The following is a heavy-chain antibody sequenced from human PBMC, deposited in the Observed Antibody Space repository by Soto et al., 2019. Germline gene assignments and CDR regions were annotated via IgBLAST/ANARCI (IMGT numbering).Heavy chain of an antibody. V-gene: IGHV6-1*01. Sequence: QTLSLTCAISGDSVFSNNAAWNWIRQSPSRGLEWLGRTYYRSKWYNDYALSVRSRITINPDTSKNQFSLQLNSVTPEDTAVYYCARGIAAGGGDWFDPWGQGTLVTVYS. CDR3: ARGIAAGGGDWFDP. D-gene: IGHD6-13*01. J-gene: IGHJ5*02. CDR1: GDSVFSNNAA. CDR2: TYYRSKWYN.